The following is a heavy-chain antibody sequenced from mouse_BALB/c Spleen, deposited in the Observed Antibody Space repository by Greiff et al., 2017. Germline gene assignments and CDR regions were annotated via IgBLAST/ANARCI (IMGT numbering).Heavy chain of an antibody. D-gene: IGHD1-1*01. V-gene: IGHV1-69*01. Sequence: VQLQQPGAELVMPGASVKMSCKASGYTFTDYWMHWVKQRPGQGLEWIGAIDTSDSYTSYNQKFKGKATLTVDESSSTAYMQLSSLTSEDSAVYYCARSDYYGSSPYAMDYWGQGTSVTVSS. CDR2: IDTSDSYT. J-gene: IGHJ4*01. CDR1: GYTFTDYW. CDR3: ARSDYYGSSPYAMDY.